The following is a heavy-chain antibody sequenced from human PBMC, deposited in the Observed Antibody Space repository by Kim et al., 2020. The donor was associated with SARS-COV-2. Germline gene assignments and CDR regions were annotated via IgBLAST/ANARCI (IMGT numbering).Heavy chain of an antibody. CDR1: GFTFDDYA. D-gene: IGHD5-12*01. CDR3: AKGCRGYSGLKFDP. J-gene: IGHJ5*02. Sequence: GGSLRLSCAASGFTFDDYAMHWVRQAPGKGLEWVSGISWNSGSIGYADSVKGRFTISRDNAKNSLYLQMNSLRAEDTALYYCAKGCRGYSGLKFDPWGQGTLVTVSS. CDR2: ISWNSGSI. V-gene: IGHV3-9*01.